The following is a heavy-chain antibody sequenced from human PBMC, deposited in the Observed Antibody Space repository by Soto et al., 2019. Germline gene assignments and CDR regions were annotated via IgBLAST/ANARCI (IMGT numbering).Heavy chain of an antibody. Sequence: GASVKVSCKALGGTFDSYAVSWVRQAPGQGLEWVGGITPIFRAADYAQKFQGRITITADLSTSTSYMELSSLTSDDTGVYYCARDPRINLIRSYYSLAVWGQGTTVTVSS. V-gene: IGHV1-69*13. CDR1: GGTFDSYA. CDR2: ITPIFRAA. CDR3: ARDPRINLIRSYYSLAV. D-gene: IGHD2-21*01. J-gene: IGHJ6*02.